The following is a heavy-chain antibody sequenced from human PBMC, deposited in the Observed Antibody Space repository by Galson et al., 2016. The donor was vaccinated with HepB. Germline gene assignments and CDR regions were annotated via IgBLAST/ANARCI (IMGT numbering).Heavy chain of an antibody. CDR1: GFTFRSYD. D-gene: IGHD3-3*01. J-gene: IGHJ4*02. CDR2: ISYDGRHQ. V-gene: IGHV3-30*03. CDR3: ARASNLESDFDY. Sequence: SLRLSCAASGFTFRSYDMHWVRQAPGKGLEWVGFISYDGRHQDHGDSVKGRFTIPRDNSKNTLELTPVTAADTAKYYCARASNLESDFDYWGQGMLVTVSS.